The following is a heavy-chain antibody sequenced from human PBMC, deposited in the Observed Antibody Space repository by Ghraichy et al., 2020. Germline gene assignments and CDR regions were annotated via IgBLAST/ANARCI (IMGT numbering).Heavy chain of an antibody. CDR3: GSVFEY. Sequence: GGSLRLSCGASGFTCKNYWMHWVRQAPGKGLMWVSRIDTDGTGTSYADSVKGRFTISRDNAKNTVYLEMNNLRAEDTAVYYCGSVFEYWGLGTLVTVSS. J-gene: IGHJ4*02. CDR1: GFTCKNYW. CDR2: IDTDGTGT. V-gene: IGHV3-74*01.